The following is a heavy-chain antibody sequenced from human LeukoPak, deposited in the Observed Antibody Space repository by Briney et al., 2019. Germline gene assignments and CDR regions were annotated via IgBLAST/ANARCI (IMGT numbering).Heavy chain of an antibody. CDR2: ISSNGGST. J-gene: IGHJ4*02. CDR1: GFTFSSYA. Sequence: PGGSLRLSCAASGFTFSSYAMHWVRQAPGKGLEYVSAISSNGGSTYYANSVKGRFTISRDNSKNTLYLQMSSLRAEDMAVYYCARATKGFRGVIDYWGQGTLVTVSS. V-gene: IGHV3-64*01. D-gene: IGHD3-10*01. CDR3: ARATKGFRGVIDY.